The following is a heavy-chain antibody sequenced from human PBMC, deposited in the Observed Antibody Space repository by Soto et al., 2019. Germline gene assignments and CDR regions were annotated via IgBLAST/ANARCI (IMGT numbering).Heavy chain of an antibody. CDR3: ARKGPKLEYYFDY. Sequence: GGSLRLSCAASGFTFSDHYMDWVRQAPGKGLEWVGRTRNKANSYTTEYAASVKGRFTISRDDSKNSLYLQMNSLKTEDTAVYYCARKGPKLEYYFDYWGQGTLVTVSS. J-gene: IGHJ4*02. V-gene: IGHV3-72*01. D-gene: IGHD1-1*01. CDR1: GFTFSDHY. CDR2: TRNKANSYTT.